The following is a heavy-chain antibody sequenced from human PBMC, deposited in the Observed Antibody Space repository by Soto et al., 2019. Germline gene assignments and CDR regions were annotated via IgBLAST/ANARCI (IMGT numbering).Heavy chain of an antibody. CDR3: AREVVPATLHNWFDP. CDR2: IWYDGSNK. V-gene: IGHV3-33*01. D-gene: IGHD2-2*01. J-gene: IGHJ5*02. Sequence: GGSLRLSCASSGFTFISYGMHWVRQAPGKGLEWVAVIWYDGSNKYYADSVKGRFTISRDNSKNTLYLQMNSLRAEDTAVYYCAREVVPATLHNWFDPWGQGTLVTVSS. CDR1: GFTFISYG.